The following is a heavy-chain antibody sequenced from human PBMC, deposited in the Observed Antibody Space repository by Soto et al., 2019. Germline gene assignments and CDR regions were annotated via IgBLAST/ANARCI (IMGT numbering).Heavy chain of an antibody. D-gene: IGHD6-13*01. Sequence: GGSLRLSCAASGFTFRSYGIHWGRQAPGKGLEWVALIWFDGSKKYYVDSVKGRFTISRDNSKNTLYLQMNSLRAEDTAVYYCANPRIAAAVSHAFDIWGQGTMVTVSS. J-gene: IGHJ3*02. CDR3: ANPRIAAAVSHAFDI. CDR2: IWFDGSKK. V-gene: IGHV3-33*06. CDR1: GFTFRSYG.